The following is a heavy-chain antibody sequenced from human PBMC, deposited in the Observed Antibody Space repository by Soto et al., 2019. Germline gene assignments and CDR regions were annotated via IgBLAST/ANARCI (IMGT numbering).Heavy chain of an antibody. CDR1: GGTFSSYA. CDR3: ARDNVPAAMARYYYYGMDV. Sequence: SVKVSCKASGGTFSSYAISWVRQAPGQGLEWMGGIIPIFGTANYAQKFQGRVTITADESTSTAYMELSSLRSEDTAVYYCARDNVPAAMARYYYYGMDVWGQGTTVTVSS. CDR2: IIPIFGTA. V-gene: IGHV1-69*13. D-gene: IGHD2-2*01. J-gene: IGHJ6*02.